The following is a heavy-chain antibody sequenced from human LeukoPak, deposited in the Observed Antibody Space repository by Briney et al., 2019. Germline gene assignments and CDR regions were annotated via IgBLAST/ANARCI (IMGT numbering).Heavy chain of an antibody. CDR3: ARAGGGTYDFWSGYSTGLGY. V-gene: IGHV4-34*01. J-gene: IGHJ4*02. CDR1: GESFSYYS. D-gene: IGHD3-3*01. CDR2: INHSGST. Sequence: KSSETLSLTCAVYGESFSYYSLIWIRQPPGKGLEWIGEINHSGSTNYNPSLRSRVTISVDTSKNQFSLRLSSVTAADTAVYYCARAGGGTYDFWSGYSTGLGYWGQGTLVTVSS.